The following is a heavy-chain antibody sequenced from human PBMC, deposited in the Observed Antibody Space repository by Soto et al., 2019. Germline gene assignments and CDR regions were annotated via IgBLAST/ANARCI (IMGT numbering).Heavy chain of an antibody. CDR2: TYYRSKWYN. CDR1: GDSVSSNSAA. V-gene: IGHV6-1*01. J-gene: IGHJ6*02. D-gene: IGHD5-12*01. CDR3: ARERYSGYDYEAYYYYGMDV. Sequence: SQTPSLTCAISGDSVSSNSAAWNWIRQSPSRGLEWLGRTYYRSKWYNDYAVTVKSRITINPDTSKNQFSLQLNSVTPEDTAVYYCARERYSGYDYEAYYYYGMDVWGQGTTVTVS.